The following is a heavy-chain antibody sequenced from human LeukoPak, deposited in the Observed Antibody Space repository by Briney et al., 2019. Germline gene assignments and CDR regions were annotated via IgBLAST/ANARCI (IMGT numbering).Heavy chain of an antibody. CDR1: GGTFSSYA. CDR3: ARGPGSDYFDY. D-gene: IGHD3-10*01. V-gene: IGHV1-8*02. Sequence: SVKVSCKASGGTFSSYAISWVRQATGQGLEWMGWMNPNSGNTGYAQKFQGRVTMTRNTSISTAYMELSSLISEDTAVYCCARGPGSDYFDYWGQGTLVTVSS. CDR2: MNPNSGNT. J-gene: IGHJ4*02.